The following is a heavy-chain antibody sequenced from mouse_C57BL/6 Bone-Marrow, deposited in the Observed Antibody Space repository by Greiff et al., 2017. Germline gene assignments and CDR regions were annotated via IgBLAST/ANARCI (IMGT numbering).Heavy chain of an antibody. CDR1: GFTFSSYA. Sequence: EVHLVESGGGLVKPGGSLKLSCAASGFTFSSYAMSWVRQTPEKRLEWVATISDGGSYTYYPDNVKGRFTISRDNAKNNLYLQMSHLKSEDTTMYYCARGTGPYWGQGTSVTVSS. CDR3: ARGTGPY. J-gene: IGHJ4*01. D-gene: IGHD4-1*01. CDR2: ISDGGSYT. V-gene: IGHV5-4*01.